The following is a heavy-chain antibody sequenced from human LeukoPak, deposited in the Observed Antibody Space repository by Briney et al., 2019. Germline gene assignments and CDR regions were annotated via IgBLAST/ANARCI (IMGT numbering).Heavy chain of an antibody. CDR2: ITSGGAP. CDR3: ARDPNGDYIGAFEF. J-gene: IGHJ3*01. Sequence: PGGSLRLSCAASGFTFSNYAVMWVRQAPGQGLEWVSAITSGGAPKYADSVKGRFTISRDNSKNTLYLQMSSLRVEDTAQYFCARDPNGDYIGAFEFWGQGTGVTVSS. CDR1: GFTFSNYA. V-gene: IGHV3-23*01. D-gene: IGHD4-17*01.